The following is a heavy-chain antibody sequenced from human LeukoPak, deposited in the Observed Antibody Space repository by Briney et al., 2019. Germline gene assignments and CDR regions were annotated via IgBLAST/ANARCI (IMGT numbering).Heavy chain of an antibody. D-gene: IGHD6-6*01. CDR3: ARLIGDRTIYDY. CDR1: GFTFRTYW. J-gene: IGHJ4*02. Sequence: GGSLTLSCAASGFTFRTYWMNWVRQAPGKGLEWVASINQGGSETYYVESVKGRFTISRDNAMNSFFLQMNSLRADDTAVYYCARLIGDRTIYDYWGQGTLVTVSS. V-gene: IGHV3-7*01. CDR2: INQGGSET.